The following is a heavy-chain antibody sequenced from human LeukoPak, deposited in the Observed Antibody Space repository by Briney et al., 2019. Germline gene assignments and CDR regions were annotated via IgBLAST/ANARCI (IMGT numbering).Heavy chain of an antibody. CDR3: TRQTTFGYSSSWYVFYFDY. J-gene: IGHJ4*02. D-gene: IGHD6-13*01. Sequence: PSETLSLTCTVSGGSISSSSYYWGWIRQPPGKGLEWIGSIYYSGSTYYNPSLKSRVTISVDTSKNQFSLKLSSVTAADTAVYYCTRQTTFGYSSSWYVFYFDYWGQGTLVTVSS. V-gene: IGHV4-39*01. CDR1: GGSISSSSYY. CDR2: IYYSGST.